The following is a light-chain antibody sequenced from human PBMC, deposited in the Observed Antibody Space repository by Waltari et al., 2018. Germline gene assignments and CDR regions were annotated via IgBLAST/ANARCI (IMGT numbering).Light chain of an antibody. CDR1: SSDIGPYSC. CDR2: DVR. Sequence: QSALTQPPSVSKSLGQSVTISCPRTSSDIGPYSCVSWYFQQPGTAPRLLIYDVRKRPPGVSDRFSGSKSGNTASLTISGLQAEDEADYYCCAYRSDNTFLFGGGTRLTVL. J-gene: IGLJ7*01. CDR3: CAYRSDNTFL. V-gene: IGLV2-18*02.